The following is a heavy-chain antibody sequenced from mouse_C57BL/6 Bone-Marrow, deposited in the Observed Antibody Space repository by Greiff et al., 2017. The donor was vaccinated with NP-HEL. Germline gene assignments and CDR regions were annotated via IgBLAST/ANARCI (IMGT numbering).Heavy chain of an antibody. Sequence: VQLVESGAELARPGASVKMSCKASGYTFTSYTMHWVKQRPGQGLEWIGYINPSSGYTKYNQKFKDKATLTADKSSSTAYMQRSSLTSEDSAVYYCARGGGRSWFAYWGQGTLVTVSA. CDR1: GYTFTSYT. CDR3: ARGGGRSWFAY. V-gene: IGHV1-4*01. J-gene: IGHJ3*01. CDR2: INPSSGYT.